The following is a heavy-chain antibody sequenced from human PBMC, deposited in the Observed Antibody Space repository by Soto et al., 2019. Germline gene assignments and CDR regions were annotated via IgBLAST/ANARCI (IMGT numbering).Heavy chain of an antibody. CDR3: ARGLGYSSDNWFDP. CDR1: GYSFTSYW. V-gene: IGHV1-18*04. CDR2: ISAYNGNT. Sequence: PGESLKISCKGSGYSFTSYWISWVRQAPGQGLEWMGWISAYNGNTNYAQKLQGRVTMTTDTSTSTAYMELRSLRSDDTAVYYCARGLGYSSDNWFDPWGQGTLVTVSS. D-gene: IGHD6-19*01. J-gene: IGHJ5*02.